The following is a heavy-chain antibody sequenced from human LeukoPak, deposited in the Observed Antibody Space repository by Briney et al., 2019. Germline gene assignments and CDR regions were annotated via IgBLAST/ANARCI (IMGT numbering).Heavy chain of an antibody. J-gene: IGHJ4*02. CDR2: IYYSGST. Sequence: PSETLSVTCTVSGGSISSSSYCWGWIRQPPGKGLEWLGSIYYSGSTYYNPSLKSRVTISVATSKNQFSLKLSSVTAADTAVYYCARLRFWSGYYNDYWGQGALVTVSS. CDR3: ARLRFWSGYYNDY. CDR1: GGSISSSSYC. V-gene: IGHV4-39*01. D-gene: IGHD3-3*01.